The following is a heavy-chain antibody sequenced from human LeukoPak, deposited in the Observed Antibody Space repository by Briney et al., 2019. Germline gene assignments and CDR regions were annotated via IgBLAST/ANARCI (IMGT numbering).Heavy chain of an antibody. CDR1: GGTFSSYA. CDR2: IIPILGIA. CDR3: ARVGGSSWTDFDY. D-gene: IGHD6-13*01. J-gene: IGHJ4*02. V-gene: IGHV1-69*04. Sequence: GASVKVSCKASGGTFSSYAISWVRQAPGQGLEWMGRIIPILGIANYAQKFQGRVTITADKSTSTAYMELSSLRSEDTAVYYCARVGGSSWTDFDYWGQGTLVTVSS.